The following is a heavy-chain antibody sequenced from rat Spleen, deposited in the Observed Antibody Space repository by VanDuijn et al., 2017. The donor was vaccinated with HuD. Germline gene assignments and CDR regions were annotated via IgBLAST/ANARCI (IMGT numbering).Heavy chain of an antibody. D-gene: IGHD5-1*01. CDR1: GYTFTSYY. J-gene: IGHJ2*01. CDR2: INTGSGGT. V-gene: IGHV1-43*01. CDR3: ARRTGSSDY. Sequence: QVQLQQSGAELAKPGSSVKISCQASGYTFTSYYISWIKQTTGQGLEYIGFINTGSGGTNYSEKFKDKATLTVDKSSSTAFMQLSSLTPDDSAVYYCARRTGSSDYWGQGVMVTVSS.